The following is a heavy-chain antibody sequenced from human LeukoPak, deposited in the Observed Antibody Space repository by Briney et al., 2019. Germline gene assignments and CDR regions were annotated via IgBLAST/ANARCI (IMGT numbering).Heavy chain of an antibody. CDR3: ARDAPSVAVAGGPDY. CDR2: VSVYNGNI. V-gene: IGHV1-18*01. CDR1: GYTFTSYG. Sequence: ASVKVSCKASGYTFTSYGISWVRQAPGQGLEWMGWVSVYNGNIHYAQKLQGRVTMTTDMFTSTAYMELRSLTSDDTAIYYCARDAPSVAVAGGPDYWGQGTLVSVSS. D-gene: IGHD6-19*01. J-gene: IGHJ4*02.